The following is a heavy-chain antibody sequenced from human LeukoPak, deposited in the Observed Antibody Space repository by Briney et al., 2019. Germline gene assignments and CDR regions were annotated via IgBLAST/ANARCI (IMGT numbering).Heavy chain of an antibody. V-gene: IGHV3-33*01. CDR3: ARDPYVDTAIFDAFDI. CDR1: GFTFSSYG. CDR2: IWYDGSNK. J-gene: IGHJ3*02. Sequence: GGSLRLSCAASGFTFSSYGMHWVRQAPGKGLEWVAVIWYDGSNKYYADSVKGRFTISRDNSKNTLYLQMNSLRAEDTAVYYCARDPYVDTAIFDAFDIWGQGTMVTVSS. D-gene: IGHD5-18*01.